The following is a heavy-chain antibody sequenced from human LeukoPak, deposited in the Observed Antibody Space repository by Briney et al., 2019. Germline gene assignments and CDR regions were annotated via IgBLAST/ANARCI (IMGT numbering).Heavy chain of an antibody. CDR3: ARSIQLWPPQGFDY. V-gene: IGHV3-21*01. CDR1: GFTFSSYS. Sequence: GGSLRLSCAASGFTFSSYSMNWVRQAPGKGLGWVSSISSSSSYIYYADSVKGRFTISRDNAKNSLYLQMNSLRAEDTAVYYCARSIQLWPPQGFDYWGQGTLVTVSS. CDR2: ISSSSSYI. D-gene: IGHD5-18*01. J-gene: IGHJ4*02.